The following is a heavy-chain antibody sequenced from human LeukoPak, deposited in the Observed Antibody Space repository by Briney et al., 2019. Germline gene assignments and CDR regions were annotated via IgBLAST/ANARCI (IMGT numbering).Heavy chain of an antibody. CDR1: GGSFSGYD. CDR2: INHSGST. J-gene: IGHJ3*02. Sequence: PSETLSPTCAVYGGSFSGYDWGSIRQPPGKGLEWIGEINHSGSTNYNPSLKSRVTISVDTSKNQFSLKLSSVTAADTAVYYCARVGVPQYAFDIWCQGTWVTVSS. V-gene: IGHV4-34*01. D-gene: IGHD2-2*01. CDR3: ARVGVPQYAFDI.